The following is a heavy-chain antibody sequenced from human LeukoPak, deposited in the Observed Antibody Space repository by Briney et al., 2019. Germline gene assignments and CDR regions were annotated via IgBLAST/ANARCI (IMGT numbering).Heavy chain of an antibody. D-gene: IGHD1-26*01. CDR3: ARTAGLRQWEPWTFDI. CDR2: IYHSGST. CDR1: GGSISSGGYY. V-gene: IGHV4-30-2*05. J-gene: IGHJ3*02. Sequence: PSETLSLTCTVSGGSISSGGYYWSWIRQPPGKGLEWIGYIYHSGSTYYNPSLKSRVTISVDTSKNQFSLKLSSVTAADTAVYYCARTAGLRQWEPWTFDIWGQGTMVTVS.